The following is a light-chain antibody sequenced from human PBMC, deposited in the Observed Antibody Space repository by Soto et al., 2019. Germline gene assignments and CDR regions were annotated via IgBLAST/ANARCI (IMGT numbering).Light chain of an antibody. V-gene: IGKV3-20*01. CDR1: QSLSNNY. CDR3: QNDGGAIPGT. CDR2: GAS. J-gene: IGKJ1*01. Sequence: DIVLTQSPATLSLSPGERATLSCRASQSLSNNYLAWYQKKPGQSPRLLIYGASTRATGIPDGFSGSGSGTDFTRTITRLEPEDFAVYYCQNDGGAIPGTFRPGTKV.